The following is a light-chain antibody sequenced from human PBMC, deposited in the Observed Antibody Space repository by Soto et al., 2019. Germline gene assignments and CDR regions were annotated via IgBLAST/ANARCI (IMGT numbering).Light chain of an antibody. V-gene: IGKV3-15*01. CDR1: QSISTE. Sequence: EIVMTHSPATLSVSPGERATLSCRASQSISTELAWYQQKPGQPPRLLIYSASTRATGVPARFTGSGSGSEFTLTISGLQSEDFAFYYCQQGHNWPLTFGQGTRLEI. CDR2: SAS. J-gene: IGKJ2*01. CDR3: QQGHNWPLT.